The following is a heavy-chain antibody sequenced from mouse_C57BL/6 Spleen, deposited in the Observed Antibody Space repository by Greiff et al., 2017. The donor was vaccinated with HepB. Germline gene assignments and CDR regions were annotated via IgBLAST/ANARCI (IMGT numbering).Heavy chain of an antibody. D-gene: IGHD1-1*01. V-gene: IGHV5-6*01. CDR1: GFTFSSYG. J-gene: IGHJ3*01. CDR2: ISSGGSYT. CDR3: ARPFTTVVATRAWFAY. Sequence: EVQGVESGGDLVKPGGSLKLSCAASGFTFSSYGMSWVRQTPDKRLEWVATISSGGSYTYYPDSVKGRFTISRDNAKNTLYLQMSSLKSEDTAMYYCARPFTTVVATRAWFAYWGQGTLVTVSA.